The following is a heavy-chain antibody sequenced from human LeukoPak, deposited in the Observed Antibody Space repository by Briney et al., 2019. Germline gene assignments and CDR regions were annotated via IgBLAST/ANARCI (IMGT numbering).Heavy chain of an antibody. D-gene: IGHD3-3*01. V-gene: IGHV1-18*01. CDR3: ARDGLTIFGVVLDY. CDR2: ISAYNGNT. J-gene: IGHJ4*02. CDR1: GYTFTSYG. Sequence: ASVKVSCKASGYTFTSYGISWVRQAPGQGLEWMGWISAYNGNTNYAQELQGRVTMTTYTSNTTAYLELRSLRSDDTAVYYCARDGLTIFGVVLDYWGQGTLVTVSS.